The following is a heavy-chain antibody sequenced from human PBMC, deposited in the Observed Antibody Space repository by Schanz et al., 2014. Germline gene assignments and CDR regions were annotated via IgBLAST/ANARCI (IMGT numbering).Heavy chain of an antibody. J-gene: IGHJ4*02. D-gene: IGHD1-26*01. CDR3: ARGGSGSHYRLDY. Sequence: VQLVESGGGLVKPGGSLRLSCATSGFTLNNAWMNWVRQAPGKGLEWVSYISGSSRTIYYADSMKGRFTVSRDNAENALYLQMNSLRAEDTGLYFCARGGSGSHYRLDYWGQGTLVTVSS. CDR1: GFTLNNAW. V-gene: IGHV3-48*01. CDR2: ISGSSRTI.